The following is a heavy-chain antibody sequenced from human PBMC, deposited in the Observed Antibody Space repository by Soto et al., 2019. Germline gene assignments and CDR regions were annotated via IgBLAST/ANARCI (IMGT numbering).Heavy chain of an antibody. D-gene: IGHD6-13*01. Sequence: SETLSLTCTVSGGSISSSSYYWGWIRQPPGKGLEWIGSIYYSGSTYYNPSLKSRVTISVDTSKNQFSLKLSSVTAADTAVYYCARHRDSSSWYSYHHYGMDVWGQGTTVTVS. V-gene: IGHV4-39*01. J-gene: IGHJ6*02. CDR3: ARHRDSSSWYSYHHYGMDV. CDR1: GGSISSSSYY. CDR2: IYYSGST.